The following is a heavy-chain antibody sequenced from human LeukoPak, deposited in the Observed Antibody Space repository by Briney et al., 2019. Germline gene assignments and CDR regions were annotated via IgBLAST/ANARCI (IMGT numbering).Heavy chain of an antibody. Sequence: PGGSLRLSCAASGFTFSLYWMNWVRRAPGKGLEWVANIKQDGSEKNYVDSVKGRFTISRDNAKNSLYLQMNNLRVEDTAMYYCAREVVVVGATGGGFDYWGQGTLVTVSS. CDR1: GFTFSLYW. J-gene: IGHJ4*02. CDR2: IKQDGSEK. D-gene: IGHD1-26*01. CDR3: AREVVVVGATGGGFDY. V-gene: IGHV3-7*03.